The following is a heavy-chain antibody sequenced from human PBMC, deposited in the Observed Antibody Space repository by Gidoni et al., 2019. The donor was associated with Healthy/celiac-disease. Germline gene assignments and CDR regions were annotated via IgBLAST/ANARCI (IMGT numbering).Heavy chain of an antibody. CDR2: IWYDGSNK. V-gene: IGHV3-33*01. CDR1: GFTVSSYG. J-gene: IGHJ1*01. CDR3: ARDRETTVVTIGYFQH. D-gene: IGHD4-17*01. Sequence: QVQLVESGGGVVQPGRSLRLSCAASGFTVSSYGMHWVRQAPGKGVEWVAVIWYDGSNKYYADSVKGRFTISRDNSKNTLYLQLNSLRAEDTAVYYCARDRETTVVTIGYFQHWGQGTLVTVSS.